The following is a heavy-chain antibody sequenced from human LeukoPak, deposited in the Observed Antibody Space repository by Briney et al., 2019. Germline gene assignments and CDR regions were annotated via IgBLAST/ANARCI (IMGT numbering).Heavy chain of an antibody. D-gene: IGHD5-18*01. CDR3: ARERGYSYGYADY. Sequence: PGGSLRLSCAASGFTFSSYSMNWVRQAPGKGLEWVSSISGGRNYIYYADSVKGRFTISRDNTKNSLYLQLNSLRAEDTAIYYCARERGYSYGYADYWGQGTLVTVSS. CDR1: GFTFSSYS. V-gene: IGHV3-21*01. CDR2: ISGGRNYI. J-gene: IGHJ4*02.